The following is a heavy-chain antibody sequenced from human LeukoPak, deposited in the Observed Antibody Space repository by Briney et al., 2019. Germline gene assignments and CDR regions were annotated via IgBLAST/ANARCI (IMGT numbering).Heavy chain of an antibody. J-gene: IGHJ3*02. Sequence: GRSLRLSCAASGFTFSSYDVHWVRQATGKGLEWVSAIGTAGDTYYPGSVKGRFTISRENAKNSLYLQMNSLRAGDTAVYYCARMSNWGAFDIWGQGTMVTVSS. D-gene: IGHD3-16*01. CDR3: ARMSNWGAFDI. CDR1: GFTFSSYD. CDR2: IGTAGDT. V-gene: IGHV3-13*01.